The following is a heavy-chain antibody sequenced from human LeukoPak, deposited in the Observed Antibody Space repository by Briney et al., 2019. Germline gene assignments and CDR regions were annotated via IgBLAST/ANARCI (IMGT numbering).Heavy chain of an antibody. Sequence: ASVKVSCKASGYTFTSYYTHWVRQAPGQGLEWMGIINPSGGSTSYAQKFQGRVTMTRDMSTSTVYMELSNLRSEDTAVYYCARMYSIYVFDYWGQGTLVTVSS. J-gene: IGHJ4*02. CDR3: ARMYSIYVFDY. CDR1: GYTFTSYY. D-gene: IGHD4-11*01. CDR2: INPSGGST. V-gene: IGHV1-46*01.